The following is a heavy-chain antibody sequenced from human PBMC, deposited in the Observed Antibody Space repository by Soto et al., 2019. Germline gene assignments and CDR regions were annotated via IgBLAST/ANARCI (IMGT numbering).Heavy chain of an antibody. CDR1: GYTFTTYW. Sequence: GESLKISCQGSGYTFTTYWITWVRQLPGKGLEWVGRIDPSDSYTDYSPSFQGHVTISADKSINTAYLQWDSLKASDTAMYYCVTRFTAVATARFDYWGQGTLVTVSS. D-gene: IGHD2-21*02. J-gene: IGHJ4*02. CDR3: VTRFTAVATARFDY. V-gene: IGHV5-10-1*01. CDR2: IDPSDSYT.